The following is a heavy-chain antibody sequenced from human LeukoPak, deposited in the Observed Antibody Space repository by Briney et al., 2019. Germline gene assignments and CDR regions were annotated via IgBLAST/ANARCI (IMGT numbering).Heavy chain of an antibody. D-gene: IGHD6-19*01. V-gene: IGHV3-30*18. Sequence: PGRSLRLSCAASGFTFSSYGMHWVRQAPGKGLEWVAVISYDGSNKYYADSVKGRFTISRDNSKNTLYLQMNSLRAEDTAVYYCANVAVAGTHDAFDIWGQGTMVTVSS. J-gene: IGHJ3*02. CDR2: ISYDGSNK. CDR3: ANVAVAGTHDAFDI. CDR1: GFTFSSYG.